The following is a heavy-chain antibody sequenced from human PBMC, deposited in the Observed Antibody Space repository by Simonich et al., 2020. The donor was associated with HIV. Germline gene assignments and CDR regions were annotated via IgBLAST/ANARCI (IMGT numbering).Heavy chain of an antibody. V-gene: IGHV1-2*06. J-gene: IGHJ4*02. CDR2: SNPSRGDT. Sequence: QVQLVQSGAEVKKPGASVKVSCKASGYTFTGYYMHWVRQAPGQGLEWMGRSNPSRGDTNYAQKFQGRVTMTRDTSISTAYMELSRLRSDDTAVYYCARVAYYCSSTSCYAYYFDYWGQGTLVTVSS. CDR1: GYTFTGYY. D-gene: IGHD2-2*01. CDR3: ARVAYYCSSTSCYAYYFDY.